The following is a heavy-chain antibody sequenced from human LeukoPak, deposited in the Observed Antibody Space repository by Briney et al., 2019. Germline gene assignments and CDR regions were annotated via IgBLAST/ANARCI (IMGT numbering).Heavy chain of an antibody. J-gene: IGHJ2*01. V-gene: IGHV4-4*09. CDR1: GGSVSSYY. CDR3: ARFHSGPSGWYVLWYFDL. Sequence: SETLSLTWTVSGGSVSSYYWSWIRQPPGKGLEWIGYIYSSENTKYNSSLESRVTMSVDTSKNQFFLKLSSVTAADTAVYYCARFHSGPSGWYVLWYFDLWGRGTLVTVSS. D-gene: IGHD6-19*01. CDR2: IYSSENT.